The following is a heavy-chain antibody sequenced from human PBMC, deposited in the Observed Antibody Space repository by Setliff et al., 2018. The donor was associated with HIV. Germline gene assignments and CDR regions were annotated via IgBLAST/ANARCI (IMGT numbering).Heavy chain of an antibody. V-gene: IGHV4-38-2*01. CDR1: GDSISGGYY. CDR3: ARYWGSYPEHFDY. J-gene: IGHJ4*02. CDR2: VSHRGTT. Sequence: ETLSLTCAVSGDSISGGYYWAWIRQAPGKGLEWVGSVSHRGTTYYKSSLKSRVTIAADTPKNQVSLNLRAVTAADTAVYYCARYWGSYPEHFDYWGQGTLVTVSS. D-gene: IGHD1-26*01.